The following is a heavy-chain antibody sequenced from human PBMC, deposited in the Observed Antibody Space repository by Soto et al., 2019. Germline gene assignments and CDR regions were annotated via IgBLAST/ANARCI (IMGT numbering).Heavy chain of an antibody. D-gene: IGHD3-9*01. CDR1: GFTFSSYG. CDR2: IWYDGSNK. V-gene: IGHV3-33*01. CDR3: ARDGDILTGFDY. J-gene: IGHJ4*02. Sequence: GGSLRLSCAASGFTFSSYGIHCFRQAPGKGLEWVAVIWYDGSNKYYADSVKGRFTISRDNSKNTLYLQMNSLRAEDTAVYYCARDGDILTGFDYWGQGTLVTVSS.